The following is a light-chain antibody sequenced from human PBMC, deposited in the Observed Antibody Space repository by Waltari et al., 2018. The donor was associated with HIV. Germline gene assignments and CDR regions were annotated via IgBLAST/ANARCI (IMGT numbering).Light chain of an antibody. CDR1: TGPVGSGPS. CDR3: MLFFRTSYL. J-gene: IGLJ2*01. CDR2: SST. Sequence: QSVVTQEPSMTVSPGGTVTLTCSSATGPVGSGPSVNWFQQKPGQPPRPLMYSSTRRHPLTPERFSASLVGDRAALTLSNVWPEDQADYYCMLFFRTSYLFGGGTRVTVL. V-gene: IGLV7-43*01.